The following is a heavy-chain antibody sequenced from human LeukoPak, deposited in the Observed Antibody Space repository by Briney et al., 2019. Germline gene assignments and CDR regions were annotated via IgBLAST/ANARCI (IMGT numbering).Heavy chain of an antibody. CDR1: GGSISSYY. D-gene: IGHD3-9*01. J-gene: IGHJ4*02. CDR2: IYTSGST. CDR3: QTDDRIRYFDRGAFDY. V-gene: IGHV4-4*07. Sequence: SETLSLTCTVSGGSISSYYWSWIRQPAGKGLEWIGRIYTSGSTNYNPSLKSRVTMSVDTSKNQFSLKLSSVTAADTAVYYCQTDDRIRYFDRGAFDYWGQGTLVTVSS.